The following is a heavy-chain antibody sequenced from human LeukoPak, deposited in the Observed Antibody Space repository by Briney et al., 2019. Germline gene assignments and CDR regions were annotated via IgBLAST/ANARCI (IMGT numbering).Heavy chain of an antibody. Sequence: GGSLRLSCAASGFTFSDYYMSWIRQAPGKGLEWVSYISSSGSTIYYADSVKGRFTISRDNAKNSLYLQMNSLRAEDTAVYYCAKGREYQLLHDAFDIWGQGTMVTVSS. D-gene: IGHD2-2*01. CDR2: ISSSGSTI. CDR1: GFTFSDYY. CDR3: AKGREYQLLHDAFDI. V-gene: IGHV3-11*04. J-gene: IGHJ3*02.